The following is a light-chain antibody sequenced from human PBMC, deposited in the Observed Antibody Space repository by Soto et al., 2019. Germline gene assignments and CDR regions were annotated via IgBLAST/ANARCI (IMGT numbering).Light chain of an antibody. V-gene: IGKV1-33*01. Sequence: DIQMTQSPSSLSASVGDRVTITCQASQDISNYLNGYQQKPGKAPKLLIYDASNLETGVPSRFSGSGSGPDFTFTISSLQPEDIATYYCQQYDNLLFTFGPGTKVDIK. CDR2: DAS. J-gene: IGKJ3*01. CDR1: QDISNY. CDR3: QQYDNLLFT.